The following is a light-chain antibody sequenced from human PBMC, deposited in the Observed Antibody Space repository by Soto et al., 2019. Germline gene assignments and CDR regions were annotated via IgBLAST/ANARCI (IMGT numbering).Light chain of an antibody. J-gene: IGLJ3*02. CDR2: EDN. Sequence: QSALTQPASVSGSPGQSITISCTGTSSDVGSYNLVSWYQQHPGKAPKLMIYEDNKRPSGVSNRFSGSKSANTASLTISGLQAADEADYYCCSYASSTTWVFGGGTKLTVL. V-gene: IGLV2-23*01. CDR3: CSYASSTTWV. CDR1: SSDVGSYNL.